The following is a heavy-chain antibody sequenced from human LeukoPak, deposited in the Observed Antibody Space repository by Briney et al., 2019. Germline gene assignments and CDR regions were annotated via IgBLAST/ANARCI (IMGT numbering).Heavy chain of an antibody. V-gene: IGHV1-18*01. CDR2: ISTYNGDT. Sequence: ASVKVSCKASGYTFTSYGIRWVRQAPGQGLEWMGWISTYNGDTNYAQKLQGRVTMTTDTSTSTAYMELRSLRSDDTAVYYCARDHNWVVDYWGHGTLVTVSS. D-gene: IGHD1-1*01. J-gene: IGHJ4*01. CDR3: ARDHNWVVDY. CDR1: GYTFTSYG.